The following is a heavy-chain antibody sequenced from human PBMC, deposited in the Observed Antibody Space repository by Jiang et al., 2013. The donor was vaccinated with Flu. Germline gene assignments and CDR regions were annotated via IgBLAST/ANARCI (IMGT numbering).Heavy chain of an antibody. Sequence: LLKPSETLSLTCAVSGGSISSSNWWSWVRQPPGKGLEWIGEIYHSGSTNYNPSLKSRVTISVDKSKNQFSLKLSSVTAADTAVYYCARRGDYDFWSGLPNHSNNSPENWFDPWGQGTLVTVSS. D-gene: IGHD3-3*01. CDR1: GGSISSSNW. CDR3: ARRGDYDFWSGLPNHSNNSPENWFDP. V-gene: IGHV4-4*02. CDR2: IYHSGST. J-gene: IGHJ5*02.